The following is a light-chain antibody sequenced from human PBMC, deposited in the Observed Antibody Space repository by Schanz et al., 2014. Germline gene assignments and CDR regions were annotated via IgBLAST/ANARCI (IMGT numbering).Light chain of an antibody. CDR1: QSVSASY. V-gene: IGKV3-20*01. Sequence: EIVLTQSPGTLSLSPGERATLSCRASQSVSASYLAWYQQKPGQAPRLLISVASIRATGIPDRFSGSGSGTDFTLTISSLQSEDFAVYFCQQYGSSPMYTFGQGTKLEIK. J-gene: IGKJ2*01. CDR2: VAS. CDR3: QQYGSSPMYT.